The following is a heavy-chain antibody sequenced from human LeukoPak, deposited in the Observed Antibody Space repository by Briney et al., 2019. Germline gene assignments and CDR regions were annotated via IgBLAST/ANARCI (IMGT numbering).Heavy chain of an antibody. CDR2: IIPIFGTA. CDR1: GGTFSSYA. D-gene: IGHD3-22*01. J-gene: IGHJ6*02. Sequence: VKVSCKASGGTFSSYAISWVRQAPGQGLEWMGGIIPIFGTANYAQKFQGRVTITADKSTSTAYMELSSLRSEDTAVYYCASPYYYDSSGYPTDYYYGMDVWGQGTTVTVSS. V-gene: IGHV1-69*06. CDR3: ASPYYYDSSGYPTDYYYGMDV.